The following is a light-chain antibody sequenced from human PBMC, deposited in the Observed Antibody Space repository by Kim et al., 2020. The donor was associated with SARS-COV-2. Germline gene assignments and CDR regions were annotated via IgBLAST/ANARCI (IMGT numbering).Light chain of an antibody. CDR2: KAS. V-gene: IGKV1-5*03. J-gene: IGKJ1*01. CDR3: QQYDTFWT. CDR1: RSIGSW. Sequence: DIQMTQSPSTLSVSVGDRVTITCRASRSIGSWLAWFQQKPGKAPKLLIYKASSLESGVPSRFSGSGSGAEFTLTISSLQPDDFATYYCQQYDTFWTFVQGTKVDIK.